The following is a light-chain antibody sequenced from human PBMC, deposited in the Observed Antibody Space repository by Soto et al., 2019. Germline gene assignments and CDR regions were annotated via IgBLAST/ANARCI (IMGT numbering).Light chain of an antibody. CDR3: ISYTSTGTWV. CDR1: SSDVGAYNY. CDR2: EVS. V-gene: IGLV2-14*01. Sequence: QSALTQPASVSGSPGQSITISCTGTSSDVGAYNYVSWYQQHPGKAPKLMIYEVSNRPSGVSDRFSGSRSGNTASLTISGLQAEDESNYYCISYTSTGTWVFGGGTKLPVL. J-gene: IGLJ3*02.